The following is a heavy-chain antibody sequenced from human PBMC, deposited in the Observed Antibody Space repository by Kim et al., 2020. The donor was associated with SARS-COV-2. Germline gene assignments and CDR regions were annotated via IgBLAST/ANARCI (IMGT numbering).Heavy chain of an antibody. CDR3: TEGDYAA. Sequence: GGSLRLSCAASGFTFSDFAIHWIRQGSGKGLEWVGHIRSRDKGYATEYAASVRGRFFFSRDDSKDTAYLQMTSLRTEDTAVYYCTEGDYAAWGQGTRVTVSS. CDR2: IRSRDKGYAT. J-gene: IGHJ5*02. CDR1: GFTFSDFA. D-gene: IGHD3-16*01. V-gene: IGHV3-73*01.